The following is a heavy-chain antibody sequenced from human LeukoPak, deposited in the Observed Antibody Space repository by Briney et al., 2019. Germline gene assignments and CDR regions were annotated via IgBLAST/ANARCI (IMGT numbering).Heavy chain of an antibody. CDR2: IKSKTDGGTT. CDR1: GFTFSNAW. V-gene: IGHV3-15*01. J-gene: IGHJ4*02. CDR3: ASLSPPKDTNDD. Sequence: GGSLRLSCAASGFTFSNAWMSWVRQAPGKGLEWVGRIKSKTDGGTTDYAAPVKGRFTISRDNYKNKLYLQMHSLRAEDTAVYYCASLSPPKDTNDDWGQGTLVTVSS.